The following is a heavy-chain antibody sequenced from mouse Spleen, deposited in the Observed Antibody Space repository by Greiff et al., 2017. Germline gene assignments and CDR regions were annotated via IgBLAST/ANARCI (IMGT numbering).Heavy chain of an antibody. CDR1: GDSITSGY. CDR3: ARREGGYYGMDY. D-gene: IGHD1-1*02. J-gene: IGHJ4*01. CDR2: ISYSGST. V-gene: IGHV3-8*02. Sequence: EVKLVESGPSLVKPSQTLSLTCSVTGDSITSGYWNWIRKFPGNKLEYMGYISYSGSTYYNPSLKSRISITRDTSKNQYYLQLNSVTTEDTATYYCARREGGYYGMDYWGQGTSVTVSS.